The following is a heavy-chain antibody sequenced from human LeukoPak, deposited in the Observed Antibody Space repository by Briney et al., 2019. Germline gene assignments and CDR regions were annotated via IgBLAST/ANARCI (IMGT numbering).Heavy chain of an antibody. CDR2: ISGSGGST. Sequence: GGSLRLSCAASGFTFSSYGMSWVRQAPGKGLEWVSAISGSGGSTYYADSVKGRFTISRDSSKNTLYLQMNSLRAEDTAVYYCAKERSRGGDCLDYWGQGTLVTVSS. CDR1: GFTFSSYG. J-gene: IGHJ4*02. CDR3: AKERSRGGDCLDY. V-gene: IGHV3-23*01. D-gene: IGHD2-21*02.